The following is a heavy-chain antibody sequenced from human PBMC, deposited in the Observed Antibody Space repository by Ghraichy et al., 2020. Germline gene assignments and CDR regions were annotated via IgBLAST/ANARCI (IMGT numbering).Heavy chain of an antibody. CDR1: GGSISSGGYY. J-gene: IGHJ2*01. D-gene: IGHD3-22*01. CDR3: ARAKSSYYYDSSGYRRRYFDL. CDR2: IYYSGST. Sequence: SETLSLTCTVSGGSISSGGYYWSWIRQHPGKGLEWIGYIYYSGSTYYNPSLKSRVTISVDTSKNQFSLKLSSVTAADTAVYYCARAKSSYYYDSSGYRRRYFDLWGRGTLVTVSS. V-gene: IGHV4-31*03.